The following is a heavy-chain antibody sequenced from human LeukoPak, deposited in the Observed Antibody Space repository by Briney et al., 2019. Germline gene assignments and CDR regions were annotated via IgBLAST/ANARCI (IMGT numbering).Heavy chain of an antibody. CDR2: MNPNSGNT. Sequence: GASVKVSCKASGYTFTSYDINWVRQATGQGLEWMGWMNPNSGNTGYAQKFQGRVTMTRNTSISTAYMELSSLRSEDTAVYYCARGYSYGPRYYYYYYMDVWGKGTTVTVSS. CDR1: GYTFTSYD. CDR3: ARGYSYGPRYYYYYYMDV. V-gene: IGHV1-8*01. J-gene: IGHJ6*03. D-gene: IGHD5-18*01.